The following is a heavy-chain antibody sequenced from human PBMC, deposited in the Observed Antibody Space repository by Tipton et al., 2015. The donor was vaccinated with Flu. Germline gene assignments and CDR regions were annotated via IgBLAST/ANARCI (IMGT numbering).Heavy chain of an antibody. J-gene: IGHJ4*02. CDR2: IYFSGGT. D-gene: IGHD3-10*01. V-gene: IGHV4-59*01. Sequence: GLVKPSETLSLTCTISGGSIGSFYWSWIRQPPGKRLEWIGYIYFSGGTFYNPSLKSRVTMSVDTSKNQFSLELTSVNAADAAVYYCARSSSMVRPYSPFDYWGQGTLVTVSS. CDR1: GGSIGSFY. CDR3: ARSSSMVRPYSPFDY.